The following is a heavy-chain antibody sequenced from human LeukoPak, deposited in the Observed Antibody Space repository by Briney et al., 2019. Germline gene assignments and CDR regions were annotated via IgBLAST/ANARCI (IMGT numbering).Heavy chain of an antibody. CDR3: AKGPRQQLVTRFDY. CDR2: ISGSGGST. D-gene: IGHD6-13*01. V-gene: IGHV3-23*01. CDR1: GFTFSRYA. Sequence: GGSLRLSCAASGFTFSRYAMSWVRQAPGKGLESVSVISGSGGSTYYADSVKGRFTISRDNSKNTLFLQMNSLRAEDTAVYYCAKGPRQQLVTRFDYWGQGTLVNVSS. J-gene: IGHJ4*02.